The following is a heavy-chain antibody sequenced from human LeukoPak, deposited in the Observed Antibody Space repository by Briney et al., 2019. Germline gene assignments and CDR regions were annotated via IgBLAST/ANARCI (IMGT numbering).Heavy chain of an antibody. D-gene: IGHD2/OR15-2a*01. CDR2: ISAYNDNT. CDR1: GYTFTTYG. CDR3: AGSTTWNAFDI. J-gene: IGHJ3*02. Sequence: ASVKVSCKASGYTFTTYGISWVRQAPGQGLEWMGWISAYNDNTNYAQKLRGRVTMTTDTSTNTAYMELRSPRSDDTAVYYCAGSTTWNAFDIWGQGTMVTVSS. V-gene: IGHV1-18*01.